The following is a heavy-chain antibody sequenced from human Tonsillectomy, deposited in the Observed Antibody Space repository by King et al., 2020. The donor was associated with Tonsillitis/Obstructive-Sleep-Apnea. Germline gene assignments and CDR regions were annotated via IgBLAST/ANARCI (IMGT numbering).Heavy chain of an antibody. Sequence: QLQESGPGLVKPSQTLSLTCTVSGGSISSGGYYWSWIRQHPGKGLEWIGYIYYSGSTYYNPSLKSRVTISVDTSKNQFSLKLSSVTAADTAVYYCAGVPWDIPPYYYYMDVWGKGTTVTVSS. CDR3: AGVPWDIPPYYYYMDV. V-gene: IGHV4-31*03. J-gene: IGHJ6*03. D-gene: IGHD2-15*01. CDR2: IYYSGST. CDR1: GGSISSGGYY.